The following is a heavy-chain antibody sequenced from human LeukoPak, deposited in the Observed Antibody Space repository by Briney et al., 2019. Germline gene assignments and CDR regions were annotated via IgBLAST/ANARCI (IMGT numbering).Heavy chain of an antibody. CDR1: GYSFTSYW. J-gene: IGHJ4*02. CDR2: IYPADSDT. V-gene: IGHV5-51*01. Sequence: ASLKISCKGSGYSFTSYWIGWVRLLPGKGLEWMGIIYPADSDTRYSPSFQGQVTISADKSLNTAYLQWNSLEASDTAMYYCARTTVSTTYFDYWGQGSLVTVSS. D-gene: IGHD4-17*01. CDR3: ARTTVSTTYFDY.